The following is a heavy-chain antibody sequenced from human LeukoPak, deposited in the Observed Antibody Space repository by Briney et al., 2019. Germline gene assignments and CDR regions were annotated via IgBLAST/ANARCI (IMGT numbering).Heavy chain of an antibody. J-gene: IGHJ4*02. CDR1: GVTISRSNYY. CDR3: MRKNPQQWSTDY. D-gene: IGHD3-3*01. Sequence: SETLSLTCTVSGVTISRSNYYWGWIRQSPGKGLEWIGSIFHSGSTYYNPSLKSRLTISVDTSQNQFSLKLNSVTAADTAVYFCMRKNPQQWSTDYWGQGTLVTVSS. V-gene: IGHV4-39*07. CDR2: IFHSGST.